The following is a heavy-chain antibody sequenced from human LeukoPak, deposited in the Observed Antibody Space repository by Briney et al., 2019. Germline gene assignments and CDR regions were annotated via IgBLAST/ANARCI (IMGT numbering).Heavy chain of an antibody. CDR2: IYYSGTT. CDR1: GGYISSSSHY. D-gene: IGHD2-2*01. J-gene: IGHJ3*02. CDR3: ARSYCSSSCYAVGAFDI. V-gene: IGHV4-39*01. Sequence: SETLSLTCTVSGGYISSSSHYWGWIREPPGKRLEWMGSIYYSGTTYYRPSLKSRVTISVDMSKNQFSLRLSSVTAADTAAYYYARSYCSSSCYAVGAFDIWGQGTVVTVSS.